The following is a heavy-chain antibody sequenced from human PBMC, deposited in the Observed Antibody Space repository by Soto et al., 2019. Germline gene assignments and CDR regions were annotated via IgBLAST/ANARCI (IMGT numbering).Heavy chain of an antibody. Sequence: SVKVSCKASGDTFSFYTINWVRQAPGLGLEWMGRVNPILSMSNYAQKFQGRVTMTADKSTSTAYMELRSLRSDDTAVYYCARNARELLLPQNWGQGTLVTVSS. J-gene: IGHJ4*02. CDR2: VNPILSMS. CDR1: GDTFSFYT. V-gene: IGHV1-69*02. CDR3: ARNARELLLPQN. D-gene: IGHD1-26*01.